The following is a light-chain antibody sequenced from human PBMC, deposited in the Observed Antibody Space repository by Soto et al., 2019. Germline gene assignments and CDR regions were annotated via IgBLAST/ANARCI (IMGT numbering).Light chain of an antibody. V-gene: IGKV1-5*03. J-gene: IGKJ1*01. CDR2: KVS. Sequence: DIQMTQSPSTLSASVGDTVTNTCRASQDLNDWLAWFQQKPGKAPNLLIYKVSNLESGVPSRFSGSGSGTEFTLTISSLQPDDFASYYCQQYNGYSWAFGQGTKVEIK. CDR1: QDLNDW. CDR3: QQYNGYSWA.